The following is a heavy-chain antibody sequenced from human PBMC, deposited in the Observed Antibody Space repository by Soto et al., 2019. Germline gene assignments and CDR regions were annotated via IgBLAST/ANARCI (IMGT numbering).Heavy chain of an antibody. CDR1: GFNFSNQW. D-gene: IGHD3-9*01. Sequence: VGSLSLSCAASGFNFSNQWMHWVRQRPGEGLVWVSRITSDGKSKAYAESVKGRFAISRDNAKNTLYLQMNGLTAEDTAVYYCARELVDWPLNWLHPWCQGTMVTV. CDR3: ARELVDWPLNWLHP. J-gene: IGHJ5*02. CDR2: ITSDGKSK. V-gene: IGHV3-74*01.